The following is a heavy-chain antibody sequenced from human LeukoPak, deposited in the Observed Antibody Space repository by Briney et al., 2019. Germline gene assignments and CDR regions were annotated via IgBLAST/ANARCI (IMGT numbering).Heavy chain of an antibody. V-gene: IGHV4-39*01. D-gene: IGHD2-21*02. CDR1: GGSISGSVYY. CDR3: ARHGGDVTHYYHTDV. Sequence: SETLSLTCTVSGGSISGSVYYWGWIRQPPGKDLEWIGSIYYSGSTYYNPSLKSRLTMSVDTSKNQFSLKLSSVTASDTAVYYCARHGGDVTHYYHTDVWGKGTTVTVSS. CDR2: IYYSGST. J-gene: IGHJ6*03.